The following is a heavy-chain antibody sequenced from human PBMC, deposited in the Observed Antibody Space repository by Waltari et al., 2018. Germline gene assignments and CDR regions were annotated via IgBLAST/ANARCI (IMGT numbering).Heavy chain of an antibody. CDR2: LQYDVTNK. Sequence: QAHLVESGGGVVQPGGSLRISCAASGFNFNNHGMHWVRQAPGKGPEWVSFLQYDVTNKHYGDSVKGRFTISRDDSKNTVYLQLDSLRPDDTAVYSCAKGPDSSHYFSNWFDPWGQGTLVTVSS. D-gene: IGHD3-22*01. V-gene: IGHV3-30*02. J-gene: IGHJ5*02. CDR1: GFNFNNHG. CDR3: AKGPDSSHYFSNWFDP.